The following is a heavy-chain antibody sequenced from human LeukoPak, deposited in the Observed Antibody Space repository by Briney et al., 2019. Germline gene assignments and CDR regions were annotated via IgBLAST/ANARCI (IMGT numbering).Heavy chain of an antibody. CDR3: AKGRRTGFVDY. CDR2: ITNDGSRQ. Sequence: PGGSLRLSCAASGLTFSDAWMTGVRLAPGKGLEWLAVITNDGSRQYYADSVKGRFTVSRDNSKSLLFLQMESLGHDDTGIYYCAKGRRTGFVDYWGQGALVTVSS. CDR1: GLTFSDAW. V-gene: IGHV3-30*18. J-gene: IGHJ4*02. D-gene: IGHD1-1*01.